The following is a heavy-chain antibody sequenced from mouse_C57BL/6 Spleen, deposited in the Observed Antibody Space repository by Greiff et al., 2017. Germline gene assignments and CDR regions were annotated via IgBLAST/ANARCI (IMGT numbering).Heavy chain of an antibody. CDR3: ARSGSNYECDY. J-gene: IGHJ2*01. Sequence: QFQLQQPGAELVKPGASVKLSCKASGYTFTSYWMHWVKQRPGRGLEWIGRIDPTSGGTKYNEKFKSKATLTVDKPSSTAYMQLSSLTSEDSAVYYCARSGSNYECDYWGQGTTRTVSS. V-gene: IGHV1-72*01. CDR1: GYTFTSYW. CDR2: IDPTSGGT. D-gene: IGHD2-5*01.